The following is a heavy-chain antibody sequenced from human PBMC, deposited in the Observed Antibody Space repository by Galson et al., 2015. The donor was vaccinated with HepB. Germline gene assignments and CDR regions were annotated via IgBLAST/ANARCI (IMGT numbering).Heavy chain of an antibody. J-gene: IGHJ4*02. CDR1: GFSIDSLF. V-gene: IGHV3-53*01. Sequence: SLRLSCAVSGFSIDSLFMTWIRQAPGKGLEFVSIIDIGGIKHYADSVKVRFAISGDSSKNTVYLQMHSLTVEDTALYLCAAGNGGIDSWGQGTLVTVSS. CDR3: AAGNGGIDS. D-gene: IGHD3-16*01. CDR2: IDIGGIK.